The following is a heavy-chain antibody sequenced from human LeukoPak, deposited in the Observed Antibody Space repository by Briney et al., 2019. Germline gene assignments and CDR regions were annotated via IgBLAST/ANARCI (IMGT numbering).Heavy chain of an antibody. CDR2: ISGSGGST. V-gene: IGHV3-23*01. CDR1: GFTFSSYA. Sequence: PGGSLRLSCAASGFTFSSYAMSWVRQAPGKGLEWVSAISGSGGSTYYADSVKGRFTISRDNSKNTLYLQMSSLRAEDTAVYCCAKDLGYSSGWYFGAFDIWGQGTMVTVSS. J-gene: IGHJ3*02. CDR3: AKDLGYSSGWYFGAFDI. D-gene: IGHD6-19*01.